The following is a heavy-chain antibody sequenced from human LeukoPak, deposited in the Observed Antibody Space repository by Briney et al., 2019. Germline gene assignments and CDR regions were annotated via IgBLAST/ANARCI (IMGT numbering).Heavy chain of an antibody. J-gene: IGHJ4*02. CDR2: FDPEDGET. CDR3: ATLADYYDSSGYYNWYFDY. CDR1: GHTLTELS. V-gene: IGHV1-24*01. D-gene: IGHD3-22*01. Sequence: ASVKVSCKVSGHTLTELSMHWVRQAPGKGLEWMGGFDPEDGETIYAQKFQGRVTMTEDTSTDTAYMELSSLRSEDTAVYYCATLADYYDSSGYYNWYFDYWGQGTLVTVSS.